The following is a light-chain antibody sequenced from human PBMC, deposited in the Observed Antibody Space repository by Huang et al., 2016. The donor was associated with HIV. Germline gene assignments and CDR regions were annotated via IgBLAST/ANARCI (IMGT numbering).Light chain of an antibody. J-gene: IGKJ3*01. CDR2: AAS. V-gene: IGKV1-39*01. CDR1: QSISTY. CDR3: QQTYSTLT. Sequence: DIQMTQSPSSLSASVGDRVTITCRASQSISTYLYWYQQKPGKAPKLLIYAASTLQSGVPSRFSCSGSGADFTLTISRLQPEDVATYYCQQTYSTLTFGPGTKVDIK.